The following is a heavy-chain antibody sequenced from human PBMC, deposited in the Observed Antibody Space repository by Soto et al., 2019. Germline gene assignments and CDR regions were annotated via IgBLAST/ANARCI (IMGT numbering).Heavy chain of an antibody. V-gene: IGHV1-69*13. CDR1: GGTFSSYA. CDR3: ATLRRGTTIDY. CDR2: IIPIFGTA. D-gene: IGHD4-4*01. Sequence: SVKVSCKASGGTFSSYAISWVRQAPGQGLEWMGGIIPIFGTANYAQKFQGRVTITADESTSTAYMELSSLRSEDTAVYYCATLRRGTTIDYWGQGTLVSVSS. J-gene: IGHJ4*02.